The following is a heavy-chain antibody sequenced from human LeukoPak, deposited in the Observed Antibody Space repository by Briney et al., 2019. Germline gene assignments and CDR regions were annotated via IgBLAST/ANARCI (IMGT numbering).Heavy chain of an antibody. D-gene: IGHD6-19*01. Sequence: GGSLRLSCSASGFTFSTYAMSWVRQAPGKGLEWASGISGSGANTYYADSVKGRFTISRDNSKNTLFLQMNSLRAEDTAVYYCAKSPDIAVTDDFDYWGQGTMVTVSS. J-gene: IGHJ4*02. CDR1: GFTFSTYA. CDR2: ISGSGANT. V-gene: IGHV3-23*01. CDR3: AKSPDIAVTDDFDY.